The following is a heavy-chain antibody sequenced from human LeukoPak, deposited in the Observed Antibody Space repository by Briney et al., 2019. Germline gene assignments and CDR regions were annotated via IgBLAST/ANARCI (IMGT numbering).Heavy chain of an antibody. CDR2: MNPNSGNT. CDR3: ARARYGDYRFDY. Sequence: ASVKVSCKASGYTFTSYDINWVRQATGQGLEWMGWMNPNSGNTRYAQKFQGRVTMTRNTSISTAYMELSSLRSEDTAVYYCARARYGDYRFDYWGQGTLVTVSS. CDR1: GYTFTSYD. D-gene: IGHD4-17*01. V-gene: IGHV1-8*01. J-gene: IGHJ4*02.